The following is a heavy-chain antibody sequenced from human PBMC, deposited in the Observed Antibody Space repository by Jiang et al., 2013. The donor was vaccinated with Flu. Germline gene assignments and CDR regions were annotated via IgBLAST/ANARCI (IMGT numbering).Heavy chain of an antibody. Sequence: NPGASVKVSCMASGYTFTYYAMNWVRQAPGQGLEWMGWINTNTGNPTYAQGFAGRFVFSLDTSVNTAYLHITGLKADDTAIYYCARDNGGNSVFDLWGRGTLVAVSS. J-gene: IGHJ2*01. CDR2: INTNTGNP. CDR1: GYTFTYYA. CDR3: ARDNGGNSVFDL. D-gene: IGHD4-23*01. V-gene: IGHV7-4-1*02.